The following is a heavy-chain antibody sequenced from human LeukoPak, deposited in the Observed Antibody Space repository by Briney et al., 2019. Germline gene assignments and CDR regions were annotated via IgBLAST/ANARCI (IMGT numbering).Heavy chain of an antibody. CDR2: IYYSGST. V-gene: IGHV4-39*07. D-gene: IGHD1-26*01. CDR3: ATVGATRYYYYMDV. CDR1: GGSISSSSYY. Sequence: SETLSLTCTVSGGSISSSSYYWGWIRQPPGKGLEWIGSIYYSGSTYYNPSLKSRVTISVDTSKNQFSLKLSSVTAADTAVYYCATVGATRYYYYMDVWGKGTTVTISS. J-gene: IGHJ6*03.